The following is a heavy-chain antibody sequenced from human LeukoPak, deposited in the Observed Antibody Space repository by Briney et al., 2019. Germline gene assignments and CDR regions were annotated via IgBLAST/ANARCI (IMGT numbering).Heavy chain of an antibody. J-gene: IGHJ4*02. CDR2: ISYDGSNK. Sequence: GRSLKLSCAASGFTFSSYGMHWVRQAPGKGLEWVAVISYDGSNKYYADSVKGRFTISRDNSKNTLYLQMNSLRAEDTAVYYCAKDLGYSGYAPGYWGQGTLVTVSS. V-gene: IGHV3-30*18. D-gene: IGHD5-12*01. CDR3: AKDLGYSGYAPGY. CDR1: GFTFSSYG.